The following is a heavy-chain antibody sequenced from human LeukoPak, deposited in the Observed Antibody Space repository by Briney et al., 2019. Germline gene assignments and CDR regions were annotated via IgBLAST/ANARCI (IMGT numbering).Heavy chain of an antibody. CDR3: ARMGSNWFDP. D-gene: IGHD3-16*01. V-gene: IGHV4-61*02. Sequence: SETLSLTCTVSGGSISSSSYYWSWIRQPAGKGLEWIGRIYISGSTKYNPSLKSRVTMSVDRSKNQFSLKLSSVTAADTAVYYCARMGSNWFDPWGQGTLVTVSS. CDR2: IYISGST. J-gene: IGHJ5*02. CDR1: GGSISSSSYY.